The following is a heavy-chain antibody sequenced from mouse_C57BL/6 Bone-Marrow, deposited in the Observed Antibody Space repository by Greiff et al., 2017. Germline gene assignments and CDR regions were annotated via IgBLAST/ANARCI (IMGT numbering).Heavy chain of an antibody. J-gene: IGHJ2*01. Sequence: VKLQQSGPELVKPGASVKISCKASGYAFSSSWMNWVKQRPGKGLEWIGRIYPGDGDTNYNGKFKGKATLTADKSSSTAYMQLSSLTSEDSAVYFCARYYYGSSRFDYWGQGTTLTVSS. V-gene: IGHV1-82*01. CDR1: GYAFSSSW. D-gene: IGHD1-1*01. CDR2: IYPGDGDT. CDR3: ARYYYGSSRFDY.